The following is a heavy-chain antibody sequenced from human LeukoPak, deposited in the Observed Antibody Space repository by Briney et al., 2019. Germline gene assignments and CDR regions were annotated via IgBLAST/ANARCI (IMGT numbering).Heavy chain of an antibody. CDR2: ISQSGNI. V-gene: IGHV4-30-2*01. J-gene: IGHJ5*02. CDR1: GDSISSGGYS. CDR3: ARSPLAFYDSSGYPRVWFDP. Sequence: SQTLSLTCTVSGDSISSGGYSWSWIRQPPGKGLEWIGYVYHIGYISQSGNIYQNPSLKSRVTISLDTSRNQFSLKLSSVTAADTAVYYCARSPLAFYDSSGYPRVWFDPWGQGTLVTVSS. D-gene: IGHD3-22*01.